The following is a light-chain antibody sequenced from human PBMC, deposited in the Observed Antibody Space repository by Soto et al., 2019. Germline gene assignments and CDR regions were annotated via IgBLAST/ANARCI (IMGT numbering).Light chain of an antibody. CDR3: QQYVSYRT. Sequence: IQLTQSPSSLSASVGDRVTITCRASQSVRTWLAWYQQKPGKAPKLLIYDASRLESGVPSRFSGSGSGTEFTLTISSLQPDDFATYYCQQYVSYRTFGQGTKV. J-gene: IGKJ1*01. V-gene: IGKV1-5*01. CDR1: QSVRTW. CDR2: DAS.